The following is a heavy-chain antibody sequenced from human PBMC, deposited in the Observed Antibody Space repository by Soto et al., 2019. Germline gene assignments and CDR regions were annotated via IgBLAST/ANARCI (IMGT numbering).Heavy chain of an antibody. Sequence: HPGWSLRLACASSVFTFITYWMNWVRQAPGKGLEWVANIKQDGSEKYYVDSVRGRFTISRDNAKNSLYLQMNSLRAEDTAVYYCARDQTYCSGGNCYFISSFFDWWGQGTLVTVSS. J-gene: IGHJ4*02. CDR2: IKQDGSEK. CDR1: VFTFITYW. V-gene: IGHV3-7*01. CDR3: ARDQTYCSGGNCYFISSFFDW. D-gene: IGHD2-15*01.